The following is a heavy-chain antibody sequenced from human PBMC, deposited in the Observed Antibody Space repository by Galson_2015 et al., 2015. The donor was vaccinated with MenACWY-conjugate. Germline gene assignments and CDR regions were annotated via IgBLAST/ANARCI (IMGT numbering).Heavy chain of an antibody. CDR3: AITASSSSWYIFDY. J-gene: IGHJ4*02. CDR1: GGSISRYY. Sequence: LSLTCTVSGGSISRYYWSWIRQPPGKGLEWIGYIYYSGSTNYNPSLKSRVTISVDTSKNQFSLKLSSVTAADTAVYYCAITASSSSWYIFDYWGQGTLVTVSS. V-gene: IGHV4-59*08. CDR2: IYYSGST. D-gene: IGHD6-13*01.